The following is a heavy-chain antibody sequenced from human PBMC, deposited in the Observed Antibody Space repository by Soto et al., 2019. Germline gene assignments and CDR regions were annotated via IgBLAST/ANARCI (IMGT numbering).Heavy chain of an antibody. D-gene: IGHD6-25*01. Sequence: EEQLVESGGGLVQPGGSLRLSCAASGFIFSNFWINWVRQAPGKGLEWVASINQDGSEKYYVDSVKGRFTISRDNAKNSLYLQMNSPRAEDTAVYYCAVLSIAAVVDFWGQGTLVTVSS. CDR3: AVLSIAAVVDF. V-gene: IGHV3-7*01. CDR1: GFIFSNFW. CDR2: INQDGSEK. J-gene: IGHJ4*02.